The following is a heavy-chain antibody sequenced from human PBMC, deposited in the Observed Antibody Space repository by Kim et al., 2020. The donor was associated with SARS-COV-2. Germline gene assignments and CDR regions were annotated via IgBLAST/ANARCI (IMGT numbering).Heavy chain of an antibody. CDR3: TKNVLDRGAGV. Sequence: GVSLRLSCAASGFTVSSFSMSWVRQAPGKGLEWVSAINSKGDFVSSSNAVKGRFTVTRDSSKNTLYLEMNNLRDDDTGVYFCTKNVLDRGAGVWGQGTLVTVSP. CDR2: INSKGDFV. CDR1: GFTVSSFS. V-gene: IGHV3-23*01. D-gene: IGHD2-15*01. J-gene: IGHJ6*01.